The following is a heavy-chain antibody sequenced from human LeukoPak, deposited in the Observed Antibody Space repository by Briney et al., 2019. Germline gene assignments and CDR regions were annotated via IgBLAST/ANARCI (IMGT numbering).Heavy chain of an antibody. V-gene: IGHV4-34*01. CDR3: ARSHDHLWGNYPDY. CDR2: IHHDGRI. D-gene: IGHD3-16*02. CDR1: DGSISGYY. Sequence: SETLSLTCTVSDGSISGYYWNWVRQPPGKGLEWIGEIHHDGRINYNPSLKSRVTLSVDKSKNQFSLRLNSVTAADTAMYYCARSHDHLWGNYPDYWGQGTLVTVSS. J-gene: IGHJ4*02.